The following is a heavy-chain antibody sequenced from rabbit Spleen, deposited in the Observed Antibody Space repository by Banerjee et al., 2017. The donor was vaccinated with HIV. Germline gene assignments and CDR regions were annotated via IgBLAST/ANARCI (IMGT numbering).Heavy chain of an antibody. CDR3: ARDGAGGSYFAL. J-gene: IGHJ4*01. V-gene: IGHV1S7*01. D-gene: IGHD8-1*01. Sequence: QSLVESGGGLVQPGGSLKLSCKASGFTLSSYYMNWVRQAPGKGLEWIGYIDPVFGITYYASWVNGRFSISRENAQNTVFLQMTSLTAADTATYFCARDGAGGSYFALWGPGTLVTVS. CDR1: GFTLSSYY. CDR2: IDPVFGIT.